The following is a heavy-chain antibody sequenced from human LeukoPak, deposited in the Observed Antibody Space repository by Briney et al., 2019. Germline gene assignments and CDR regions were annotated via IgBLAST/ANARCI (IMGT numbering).Heavy chain of an antibody. D-gene: IGHD3-10*01. CDR3: AKRASGSGTSLYYFDY. CDR2: IYSSGDVR. Sequence: ASVKVSCKASGYTFTSYHLHWVRQAPGQGLEWMGIIYSSGDVRGHAQNFQDRLTMTRDTSTSTIYMELSSLGSEDTAVYYCAKRASGSGTSLYYFDYWGQGTLVTVSS. V-gene: IGHV1-46*01. J-gene: IGHJ4*02. CDR1: GYTFTSYH.